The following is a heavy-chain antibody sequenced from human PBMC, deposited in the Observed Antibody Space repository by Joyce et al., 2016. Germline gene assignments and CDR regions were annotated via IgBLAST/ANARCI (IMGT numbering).Heavy chain of an antibody. J-gene: IGHJ4*02. CDR3: ARDDAVGRVAGILY. V-gene: IGHV1-18*04. CDR2: ISAYNGNT. Sequence: QVHLVQSATEVKKPGASVKVSCKTSGYPFTSYGVSWVRQAPGQGLEWMGWISAYNGNTKFAQKFQGRVTLTTDTSTNTAYMEVRSLTSDDTAVYYCARDDAVGRVAGILYWGQGTLVTVSS. CDR1: GYPFTSYG. D-gene: IGHD2-15*01.